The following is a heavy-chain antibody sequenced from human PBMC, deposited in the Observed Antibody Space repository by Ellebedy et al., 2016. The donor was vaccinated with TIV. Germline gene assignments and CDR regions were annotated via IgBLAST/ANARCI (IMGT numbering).Heavy chain of an antibody. V-gene: IGHV3-48*02. J-gene: IGHJ4*02. CDR3: ARDMGKWLQFLGF. CDR1: GFTFSSYN. CDR2: ISSDTLTT. D-gene: IGHD5-24*01. Sequence: GESLKISCAASGFTFSSYNIIWVRQAPGKGLEWISYISSDTLTTEYADSVKGRFTISRDNAKNSVYLQMKSLRDEDTAAYFCARDMGKWLQFLGFWGQGTLVTVSS.